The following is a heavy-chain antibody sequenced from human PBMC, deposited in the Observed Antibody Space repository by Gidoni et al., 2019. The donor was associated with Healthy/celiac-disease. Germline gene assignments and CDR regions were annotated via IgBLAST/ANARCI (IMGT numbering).Heavy chain of an antibody. CDR3: ARARGKAY. CDR2: ISGRSSYI. CDR1: GFTVSSYS. Sequence: EVQLLESGVGLVKPGGSLRLSCAASGFTVSSYSMNWVRQAPGKGLEWVSSISGRSSYIYYADSVKGRFTISRDNAKNSLYLQMNSLRAEDTAVYYCARARGKAYWGQGTLVTVSS. V-gene: IGHV3-21*01. J-gene: IGHJ4*02.